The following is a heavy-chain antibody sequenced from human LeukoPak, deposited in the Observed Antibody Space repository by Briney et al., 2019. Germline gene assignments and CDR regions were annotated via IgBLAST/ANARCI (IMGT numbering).Heavy chain of an antibody. CDR3: ARDWGKGIFDY. J-gene: IGHJ4*02. CDR1: GFTVSSNY. Sequence: GGSLRLSCAASGFTVSSNYMSWVRQAPGKGLEWVSVIYSGGSTYYADSVKGRFTISRDNAKNSLYLQMNSLGAEDTAVYYCARDWGKGIFDYWGQGTLVTVSS. D-gene: IGHD7-27*01. V-gene: IGHV3-53*01. CDR2: IYSGGST.